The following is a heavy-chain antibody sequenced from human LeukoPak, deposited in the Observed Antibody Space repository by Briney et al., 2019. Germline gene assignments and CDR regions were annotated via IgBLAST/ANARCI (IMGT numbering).Heavy chain of an antibody. Sequence: SVKVSCKASGGTFSSYAISWVRQAPGQGLEWMGRIIPILGIANYAQKFQGRVTITADKSTSTAYMELSSLRSEDTAVYYCARVEYYYGSGSSKTYYYYGMDVWGQGTTVTVSS. CDR2: IIPILGIA. J-gene: IGHJ6*02. CDR3: ARVEYYYGSGSSKTYYYYGMDV. D-gene: IGHD3-10*01. V-gene: IGHV1-69*04. CDR1: GGTFSSYA.